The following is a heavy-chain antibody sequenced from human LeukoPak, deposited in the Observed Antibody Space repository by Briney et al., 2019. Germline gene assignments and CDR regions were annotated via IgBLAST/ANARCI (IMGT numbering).Heavy chain of an antibody. CDR2: IGASGGST. V-gene: IGHV3-23*01. CDR1: GFTVSSNH. Sequence: GGSLRLSCAASGFTVSSNHMIWVRQAPGKGLEWVSGIGASGGSTYYADSVKGRFTISRDNTKNTLYLQMNSLRTEDTAVYYCAKAEGYDILTGLDYWGQGTLVTVSS. D-gene: IGHD3-9*01. CDR3: AKAEGYDILTGLDY. J-gene: IGHJ4*02.